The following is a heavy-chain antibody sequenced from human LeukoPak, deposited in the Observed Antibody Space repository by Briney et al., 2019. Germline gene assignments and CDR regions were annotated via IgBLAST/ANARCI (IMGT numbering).Heavy chain of an antibody. J-gene: IGHJ4*02. V-gene: IGHV4-61*02. CDR2: IYTSGST. CDR3: AREQWLVGFDY. Sequence: SETLSLTWTVSGGSISSGSYYWNWLRQPAGKGLEWIGRIYTSGSTNYNPSLKSRVTISVDTSKNQFSLKLSSVTAADTAVYYCAREQWLVGFDYWGQGTLVTVSS. CDR1: GGSISSGSYY. D-gene: IGHD6-19*01.